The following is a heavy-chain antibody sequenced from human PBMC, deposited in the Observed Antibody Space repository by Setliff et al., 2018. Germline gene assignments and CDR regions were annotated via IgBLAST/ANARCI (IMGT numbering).Heavy chain of an antibody. D-gene: IGHD1-26*01. CDR3: ALFGDPTTIDI. J-gene: IGHJ3*02. Sequence: PGGSLRLSCAASGFTFNRHGMNWVRQVPGKGLEWVSTINWDGRTTGYRDSVKGRFTISRDNAKNSLYLQMNSLRAEDTALHHCALFGDPTTIDIWGQGAMVTVSS. CDR2: INWDGRTT. CDR1: GFTFNRHG. V-gene: IGHV3-20*01.